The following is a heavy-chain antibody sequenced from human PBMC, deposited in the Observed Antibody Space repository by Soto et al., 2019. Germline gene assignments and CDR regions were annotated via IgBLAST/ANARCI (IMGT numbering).Heavy chain of an antibody. D-gene: IGHD3-10*01. CDR3: ARFITMVRGVTPLYGMDV. Sequence: PSETLSLTCTVSGGSVSSGSYYWSWIRQPPGKGLEWIGYIYYSGSTNYNPSLKSRVTISVDTSKNQFSLKLSSVTAADTAVYYCARFITMVRGVTPLYGMDVWGQGTTVTV. CDR1: GGSVSSGSYY. CDR2: IYYSGST. V-gene: IGHV4-61*01. J-gene: IGHJ6*02.